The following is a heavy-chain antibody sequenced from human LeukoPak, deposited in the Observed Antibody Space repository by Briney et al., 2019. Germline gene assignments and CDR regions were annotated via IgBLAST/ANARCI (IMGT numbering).Heavy chain of an antibody. J-gene: IGHJ6*03. Sequence: PSETLSLTCTVSGGSISSTFYYWGWIRQPPGKGLEWIGSINYSGSTYYNPSLKSRVTISVDTSKNQFSLKLSSVTAADTAVYYCARGVIWLWFANYMDVWGKGTTVTVSS. CDR3: ARGVIWLWFANYMDV. CDR2: INYSGST. CDR1: GGSISSTFYY. V-gene: IGHV4-39*01. D-gene: IGHD3-10*01.